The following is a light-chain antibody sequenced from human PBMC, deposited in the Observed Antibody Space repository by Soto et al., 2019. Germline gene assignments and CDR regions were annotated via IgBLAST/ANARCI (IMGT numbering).Light chain of an antibody. CDR3: SSFAGSPVV. CDR1: SSDVGEENY. CDR2: EVS. V-gene: IGLV2-8*01. Sequence: QSVLTQPPSASGSHGQSVTITCSGTSSDVGEENYVSWYQQHPGKVPKLILYEVSKRPSGVPDRFSGSRSGNTASLTVSGLQAEDEADYYCSSFAGSPVVFGGGTKLTVL. J-gene: IGLJ2*01.